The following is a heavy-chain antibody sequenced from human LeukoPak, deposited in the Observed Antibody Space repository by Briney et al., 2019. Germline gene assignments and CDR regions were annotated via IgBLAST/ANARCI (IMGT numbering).Heavy chain of an antibody. Sequence: GGSLRLSCAASGFTVSSNYMSWVRQAPGKGLEWVSVIYSGGSTYYADSVKGRFTISRDNAKNTLYLQMNSLRVEDTAVYYCARGFGSGSLLPFDYWGQGTLVTVSS. CDR3: ARGFGSGSLLPFDY. J-gene: IGHJ4*02. V-gene: IGHV3-53*01. CDR2: IYSGGST. CDR1: GFTVSSNY. D-gene: IGHD3-10*01.